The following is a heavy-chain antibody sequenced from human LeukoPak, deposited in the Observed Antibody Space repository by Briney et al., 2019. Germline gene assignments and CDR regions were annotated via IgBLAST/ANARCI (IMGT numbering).Heavy chain of an antibody. CDR3: AVSGDGYNYFGY. Sequence: SETLSLTCAVYGGSFSGYYWSWIRQPPGKGLEWIGYIYYSGSTYYNPSLKSRVTISVDTSKNQFSLKLSSVTAADTAVYYCAVSGDGYNYFGYWGQGTLVTVSS. J-gene: IGHJ4*02. CDR1: GGSFSGYY. V-gene: IGHV4-30-4*01. CDR2: IYYSGST. D-gene: IGHD5-24*01.